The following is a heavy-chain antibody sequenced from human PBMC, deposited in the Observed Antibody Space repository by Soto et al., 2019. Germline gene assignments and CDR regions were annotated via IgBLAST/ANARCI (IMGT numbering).Heavy chain of an antibody. CDR1: GDSFTSYW. V-gene: IGHV5-51*01. CDR2: IYPGDSDT. J-gene: IGHJ6*04. Sequence: PGESLKISCMGSGDSFTSYWIGWVRQMLGKGLEWMGIIYPGDSDTRYSPSFQGQVTISADKSISTAYLQWSSLKASDTAMYYCARGHGYSSSSAHYYYYGMDVWGKGTTVTVSS. D-gene: IGHD6-6*01. CDR3: ARGHGYSSSSAHYYYYGMDV.